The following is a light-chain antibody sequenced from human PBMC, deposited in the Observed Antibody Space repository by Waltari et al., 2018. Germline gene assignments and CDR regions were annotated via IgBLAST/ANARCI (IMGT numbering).Light chain of an antibody. CDR3: AAWDDSLGGHFV. Sequence: QSVLTQPPSASGTPGQSVTISCSGSLSNIGANFVYWYQQVPGTAPKILIYRNDQRPSGVPDRFSASKSGSSASLAISGLRSEDEADYFCAAWDDSLGGHFVFGTETKVIV. J-gene: IGLJ1*01. CDR2: RND. CDR1: LSNIGANF. V-gene: IGLV1-47*01.